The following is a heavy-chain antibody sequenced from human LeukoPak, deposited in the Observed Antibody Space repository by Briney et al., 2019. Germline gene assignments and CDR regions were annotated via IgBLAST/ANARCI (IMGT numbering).Heavy chain of an antibody. J-gene: IGHJ4*02. D-gene: IGHD6-19*01. CDR3: ARDRGGSGWYIDY. Sequence: ASVKVSCKASGYTFSNYYMQWVRQAPGQGLEWMGIINPSGGSTSYAQKFQGRVTMTRDTSTTTVYMELSTLTSEDTAVYCCARDRGGSGWYIDYWGQGTLVTVSS. CDR2: INPSGGST. V-gene: IGHV1-46*01. CDR1: GYTFSNYY.